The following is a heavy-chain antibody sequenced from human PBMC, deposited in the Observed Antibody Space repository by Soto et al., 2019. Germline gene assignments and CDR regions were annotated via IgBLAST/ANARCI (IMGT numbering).Heavy chain of an antibody. D-gene: IGHD4-17*01. Sequence: QIQLVQSGPEVKKPGTSVKVSCKTSGFTFSSSAVHWVRQARGHRLQWIGWIDVGSANANYAHMLQERVTISRDMSTSTAYVELSSLRPEDTAVYYCAAEVWGYLYGFARHWGPGTLVTVSS. V-gene: IGHV1-58*01. CDR1: GFTFSSSA. J-gene: IGHJ4*02. CDR2: IDVGSANA. CDR3: AAEVWGYLYGFARH.